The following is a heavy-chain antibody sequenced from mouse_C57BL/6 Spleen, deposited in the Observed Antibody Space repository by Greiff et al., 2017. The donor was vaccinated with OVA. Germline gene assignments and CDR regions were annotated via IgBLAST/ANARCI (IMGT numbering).Heavy chain of an antibody. V-gene: IGHV1-80*01. CDR1: GYAFSSYW. D-gene: IGHD2-1*01. Sequence: QVQLKQSGAELVQPGASVKISCKASGYAFSSYWMNWVKQRPGKGLEWIGQIYPGDGDTNYNGKFKGKATLTADKSSSTAYMQLSSLTSEDSAVYFCANYGNYLAWFAYWGQGTLVTVSA. CDR3: ANYGNYLAWFAY. J-gene: IGHJ3*01. CDR2: IYPGDGDT.